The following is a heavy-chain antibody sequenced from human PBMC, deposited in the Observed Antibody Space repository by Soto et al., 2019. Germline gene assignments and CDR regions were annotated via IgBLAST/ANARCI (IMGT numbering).Heavy chain of an antibody. D-gene: IGHD1-26*01. CDR3: TTDIGFLGYYYGMDV. V-gene: IGHV3-15*07. Sequence: GGSLRLSCAASGFTFSNAWMNWVRQAPGKGLEWVGRIKSKTDGGTTDYAAPVKGRFTISRDDSKNTLYLQMNSLKTEDTAVYYCTTDIGFLGYYYGMDVWGQGTTVTVSS. CDR2: IKSKTDGGTT. J-gene: IGHJ6*02. CDR1: GFTFSNAW.